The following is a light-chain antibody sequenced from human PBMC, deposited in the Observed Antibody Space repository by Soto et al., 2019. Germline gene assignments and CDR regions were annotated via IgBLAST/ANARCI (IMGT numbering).Light chain of an antibody. V-gene: IGKV1-5*01. Sequence: DIQMTQSPSTLSAPVGDRVSITCRASQRVNTCLAWYQQKPGKAPTLLIYDASSLQSGVPSRFSGSGSGTEFTLTISSLQPDDFATYYCQQYQIDWTFGQGTKVDIK. CDR2: DAS. CDR3: QQYQIDWT. J-gene: IGKJ1*01. CDR1: QRVNTC.